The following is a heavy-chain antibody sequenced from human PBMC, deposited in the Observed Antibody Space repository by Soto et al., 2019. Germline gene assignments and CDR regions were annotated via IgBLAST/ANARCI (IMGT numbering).Heavy chain of an antibody. CDR3: ARTDIVVVTASYSASQGLNI. CDR2: INPNSGGT. D-gene: IGHD2-2*01. V-gene: IGHV1-2*02. CDR1: GYTFTGYY. Sequence: ASVKVSCKASGYTFTGYYMHWVRQAPGQGLEWMGWINPNSGGTNYAQKFQGRVTMTRDTSISTAYMELSRLRSDDTAVYYCARTDIVVVTASYSASQGLNIWGQGTMVTVSS. J-gene: IGHJ3*02.